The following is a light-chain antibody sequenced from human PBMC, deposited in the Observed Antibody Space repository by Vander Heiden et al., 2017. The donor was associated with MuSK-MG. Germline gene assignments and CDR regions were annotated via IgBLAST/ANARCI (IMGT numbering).Light chain of an antibody. Sequence: DIQMTQSPSSLSASVGDRVTITCRASQSISSYLNWYQQKPGKAPKLLIYAASSLQSGVPSRFSGSGSGTDFTLTISSLQPEDFATYYCQQSYSTPNFFGQGTKLEIK. CDR3: QQSYSTPNF. V-gene: IGKV1-39*01. J-gene: IGKJ2*01. CDR1: QSISSY. CDR2: AAS.